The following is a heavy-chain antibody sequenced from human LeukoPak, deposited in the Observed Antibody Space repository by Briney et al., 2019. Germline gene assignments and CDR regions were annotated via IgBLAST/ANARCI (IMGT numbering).Heavy chain of an antibody. Sequence: GSLRLSCRTSGFTFTTYGMAWVRHAPGKGLEWVSTISVVGANTNYADSVKCRLTISRDNYNNTLYLQMDSLRAEDTAVYFCAKRGGCDYGSHFYHWGQGILVAVSS. CDR1: GFTFTTYG. CDR2: ISVVGANT. V-gene: IGHV3-23*01. D-gene: IGHD3-10*01. CDR3: AKRGGCDYGSHFYH. J-gene: IGHJ4*02.